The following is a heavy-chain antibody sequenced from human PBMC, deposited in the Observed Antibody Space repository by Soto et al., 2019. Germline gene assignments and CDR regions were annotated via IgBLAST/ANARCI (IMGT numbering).Heavy chain of an antibody. V-gene: IGHV1-69*01. CDR3: ARCRGGTRHHLHYYDCYGMDV. J-gene: IGHJ6*02. Sequence: QVQLVQSGAEVKKPGSSVKVSCKASGGTFSSYAISWVRQAPGQGLEWMGGIIPIFGTANYAQKFQGRVTITADESTSTAYMELSSLRSEDTAVYYCARCRGGTRHHLHYYDCYGMDVWGQGTTVTVAS. CDR1: GGTFSSYA. CDR2: IIPIFGTA.